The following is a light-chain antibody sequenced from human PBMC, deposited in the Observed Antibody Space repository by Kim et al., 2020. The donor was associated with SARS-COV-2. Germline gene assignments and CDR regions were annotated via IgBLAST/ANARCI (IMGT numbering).Light chain of an antibody. CDR3: QQYNNWPPGRT. CDR2: GAS. J-gene: IGKJ1*01. Sequence: PGEKATLSCRASQNVSSNLAWYQQKPGQAPRLLSYGASPRATGIPARFSGSGSGTEFTLTISSLQSEDFAVYYCQQYNNWPPGRTFGQGTKVDIK. CDR1: QNVSSN. V-gene: IGKV3-15*01.